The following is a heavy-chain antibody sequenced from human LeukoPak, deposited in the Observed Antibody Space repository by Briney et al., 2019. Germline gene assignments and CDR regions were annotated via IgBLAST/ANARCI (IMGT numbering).Heavy chain of an antibody. D-gene: IGHD1-26*01. CDR3: AKGIVGADRSVFDY. CDR1: GFTFSSYW. V-gene: IGHV3-48*01. CDR2: ISSGSTI. Sequence: PGGSLRLSCAASGFTFSSYWMSWVRQAPGKGLEWVSYISSGSTIYYADSVKGRFTISRDNSKNTLYLQMNSLRAEDTAVYYCAKGIVGADRSVFDYWGQGTLVTVSS. J-gene: IGHJ4*02.